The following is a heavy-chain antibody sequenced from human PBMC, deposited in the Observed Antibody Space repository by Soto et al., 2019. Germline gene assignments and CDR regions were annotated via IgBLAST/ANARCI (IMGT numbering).Heavy chain of an antibody. CDR3: TRVGGSVSGMDV. Sequence: EVQLVESGGGLVQPGGSLRLSCAASGFTFSIYWMHWVRQAPGKGPVWVSRIDNAGSSARYADSVKGRFTISRDNAKNTGYLQKNRPRAEDTALYFCTRVGGSVSGMDVWGQGTTVTVSS. D-gene: IGHD1-26*01. CDR1: GFTFSIYW. CDR2: IDNAGSSA. J-gene: IGHJ6*02. V-gene: IGHV3-74*01.